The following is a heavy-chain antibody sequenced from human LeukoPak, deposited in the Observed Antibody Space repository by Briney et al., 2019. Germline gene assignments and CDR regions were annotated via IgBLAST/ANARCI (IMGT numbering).Heavy chain of an antibody. CDR1: GYTFTGYY. CDR2: INPNSGGS. D-gene: IGHD3-10*01. CDR3: ARDLGITMVRLYYYGMDV. Sequence: ASVKVSCKASGYTFTGYYIHWVRQAPGQGLECMGWINPNSGGSKYAQKFQGRVTMTRDTSTSTVYMELSSLRSEDTAVYYCARDLGITMVRLYYYGMDVWGQGTTVTVSS. J-gene: IGHJ6*02. V-gene: IGHV1-2*02.